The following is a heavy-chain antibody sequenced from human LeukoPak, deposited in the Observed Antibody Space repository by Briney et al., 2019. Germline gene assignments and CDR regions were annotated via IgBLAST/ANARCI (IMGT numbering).Heavy chain of an antibody. CDR1: GFTFSSNA. J-gene: IGHJ4*02. Sequence: GGSLRLSCEASGFTFSSNAMHWVRQAPGKGLEWVAVISSDGGKKYYADSEKGRFTISRDNSKDTQYLQMNSLRVEDTAVYYCARDVAQGGSSYFDYWGQGTLVTVSS. CDR3: ARDVAQGGSSYFDY. CDR2: ISSDGGKK. D-gene: IGHD2-21*01. V-gene: IGHV3-30-3*01.